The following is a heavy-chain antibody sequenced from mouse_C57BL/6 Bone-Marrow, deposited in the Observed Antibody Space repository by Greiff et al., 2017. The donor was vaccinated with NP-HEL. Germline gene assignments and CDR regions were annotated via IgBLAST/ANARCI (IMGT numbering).Heavy chain of an antibody. CDR2: IRLKSDNYAT. Sequence: DVMLVESGGGLVQPGGSMKLSCVASGFTFSNYWMNWVRQSPEKGLEWVAQIRLKSDNYATHYAESVKGRFTISRDDSKSSVYLQMNNLRAEDTGIYYCTGENYYGSSYDYFDYWGQGTTLTVSS. V-gene: IGHV6-3*01. CDR1: GFTFSNYW. D-gene: IGHD1-1*01. CDR3: TGENYYGSSYDYFDY. J-gene: IGHJ2*01.